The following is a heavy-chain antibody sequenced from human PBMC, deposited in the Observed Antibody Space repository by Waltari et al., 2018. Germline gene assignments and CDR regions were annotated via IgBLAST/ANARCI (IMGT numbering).Heavy chain of an antibody. Sequence: QVQLVQSGAQVKEPGSAVTVSCKVSGGTFSRYSFFWVRQAPGQGLEWMGGIIPILGIVDYAQKFHGRVTISADDSTNTAYMGLTSLRFDDTAVYYCAMTTRKGLGYDRSDYPYVPFGLWGQGTLVTVSS. CDR2: IIPILGIV. D-gene: IGHD3-22*01. V-gene: IGHV1-69*04. CDR1: GGTFSRYS. CDR3: AMTTRKGLGYDRSDYPYVPFGL. J-gene: IGHJ4*02.